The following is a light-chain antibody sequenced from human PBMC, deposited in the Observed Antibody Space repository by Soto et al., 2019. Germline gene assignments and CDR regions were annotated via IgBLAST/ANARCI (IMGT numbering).Light chain of an antibody. CDR1: QSISSW. CDR3: QQYNSYPWT. Sequence: DIQMTQSPSTLSASVGDRVTITCRASQSISSWLAWNQQQPGKAPKLLIYKASSLESGVPSRFSGSGSGTEFTLTISSLQPDDFATYYCQQYNSYPWTFGQGTKVEIK. J-gene: IGKJ1*01. V-gene: IGKV1-5*03. CDR2: KAS.